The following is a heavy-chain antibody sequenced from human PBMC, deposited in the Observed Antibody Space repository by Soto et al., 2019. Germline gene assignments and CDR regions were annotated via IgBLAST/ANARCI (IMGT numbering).Heavy chain of an antibody. CDR3: ARCTADYDILTGCYWRGWFDP. J-gene: IGHJ5*02. CDR1: GGTFSSYA. Sequence: SVKVSCKASGGTFSSYAISWVRQAPGQGLEWMGGFVPIDGETNYAQKFQGRVTMTEDTSTDTAYMKLSSVTAADTAVYYCARCTADYDILTGCYWRGWFDPWGQGTLVTVSS. CDR2: FVPIDGET. D-gene: IGHD3-9*01. V-gene: IGHV1-69*10.